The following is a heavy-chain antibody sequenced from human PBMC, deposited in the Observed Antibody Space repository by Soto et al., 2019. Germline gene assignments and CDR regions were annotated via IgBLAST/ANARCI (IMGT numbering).Heavy chain of an antibody. CDR2: IVVGSGKP. J-gene: IGHJ4*02. D-gene: IGHD5-18*01. CDR3: AAPSRSAIQPTPDY. Sequence: QMQLVQSGPEVKKPGTSVKVSCKASGFTFTSSAVQWVRQARGQRLEWIGCIVVGSGKPNHAQQFQERVTITRDMSTSTAYMELSILGSEATAVYYCAAPSRSAIQPTPDYWGQGTLVTVSS. V-gene: IGHV1-58*01. CDR1: GFTFTSSA.